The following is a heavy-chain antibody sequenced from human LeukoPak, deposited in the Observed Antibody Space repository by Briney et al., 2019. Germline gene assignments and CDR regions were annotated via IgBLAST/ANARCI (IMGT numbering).Heavy chain of an antibody. J-gene: IGHJ4*02. CDR3: ASLDYYDSSGYYSGVDY. CDR1: GGTFSSYA. Sequence: GSSVKVSCKASGGTFSSYAISWVRQAPGQGLEWMGGIIPIFGTANYAQKFQGRVTITTDESTSTAYMELSSLRSEDTAVYYCASLDYYDSSGYYSGVDYWGQGTLVTVSS. V-gene: IGHV1-69*05. CDR2: IIPIFGTA. D-gene: IGHD3-22*01.